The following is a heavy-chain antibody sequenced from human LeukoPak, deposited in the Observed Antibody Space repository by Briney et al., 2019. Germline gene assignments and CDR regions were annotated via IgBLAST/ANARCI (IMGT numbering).Heavy chain of an antibody. D-gene: IGHD6-13*01. V-gene: IGHV3-49*03. CDR1: GFTFGEHG. CDR3: ASSHFPAAGDY. CDR2: IRSKTYGGTT. J-gene: IGHJ4*02. Sequence: PGGSLRLSCSASGFTFGEHGMSWFRQAPGKGLDWVGFIRSKTYGGTTEYAASVKGRFTISRDDSKSIAHLQMNSLKIEDTAIYYCASSHFPAAGDYWGQGTLVTVSS.